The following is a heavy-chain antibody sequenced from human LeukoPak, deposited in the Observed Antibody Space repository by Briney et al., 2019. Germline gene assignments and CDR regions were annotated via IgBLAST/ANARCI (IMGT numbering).Heavy chain of an antibody. Sequence: GGSLRLSCAASGFTFSSYGMHWVRQAPGKGLEWVAVIWYDGSNKYYADSVKGRFTISRDNSKNTLYLQMNSLRAEDTAVYYCAREGRPVPLPDYWGQGTLVTVSS. CDR1: GFTFSSYG. CDR3: AREGRPVPLPDY. J-gene: IGHJ4*02. D-gene: IGHD6-25*01. V-gene: IGHV3-33*01. CDR2: IWYDGSNK.